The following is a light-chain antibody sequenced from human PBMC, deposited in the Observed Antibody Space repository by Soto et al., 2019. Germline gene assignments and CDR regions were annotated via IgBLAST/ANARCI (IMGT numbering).Light chain of an antibody. V-gene: IGKV1-5*03. CDR3: QQYKSYPLT. CDR2: KAS. CDR1: QSVDSW. Sequence: IQMPQSPSTLYTSVGDRVTITCRASQSVDSWLAWYQQRTGKAPNLLIYKASTLESAVPSRFRGSGSGTEFTLTISRLQPDDFSTYYCQQYKSYPLTFGGGTQVDIK. J-gene: IGKJ4*01.